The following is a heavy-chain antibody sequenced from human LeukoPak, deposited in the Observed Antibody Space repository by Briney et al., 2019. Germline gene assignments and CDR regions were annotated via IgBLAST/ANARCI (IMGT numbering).Heavy chain of an antibody. J-gene: IGHJ3*02. D-gene: IGHD3-10*01. V-gene: IGHV4-39*07. CDR3: ARELLWFGEHAFDI. Sequence: SETLSLTCTVSGDSISSGTYSWGWIRQPPGKGLEWIGSGHYSGSTYFNPSLKSRVTISVDTSKNQFSLKLSSVTAADTAVYYCARELLWFGEHAFDIWGQGTMVTVSS. CDR2: GHYSGST. CDR1: GDSISSGTYS.